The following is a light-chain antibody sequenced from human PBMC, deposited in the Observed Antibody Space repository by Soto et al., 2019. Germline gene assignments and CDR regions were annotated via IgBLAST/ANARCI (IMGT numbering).Light chain of an antibody. J-gene: IGLJ1*01. CDR3: QSYDSSLSGCV. CDR2: GNS. V-gene: IGLV1-40*01. Sequence: QSALTQPPSVSGAPGQRVTISCTGSSSNIGAGYDVHWYQQLPGTAPKLLIYGNSNRPSGVPDRFSGSKSGTSASLAITGLQAEDEADYHCQSYDSSLSGCVXGTGTKVTVL. CDR1: SSNIGAGYD.